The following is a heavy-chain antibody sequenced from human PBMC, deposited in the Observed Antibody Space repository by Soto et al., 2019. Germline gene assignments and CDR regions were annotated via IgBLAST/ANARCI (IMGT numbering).Heavy chain of an antibody. CDR1: GYTFTSYG. Sequence: GASVKVSCKASGYTFTSYGISWVRQAPGQGLEWMGWISAYNGNTNYAQKLQGRVTMTTDTSTSTAYMELRSLRSDDTAVYYCARSRVRWSYYDSSGYYSPQGPHDAFDIWGQGTMVTVS. CDR3: ARSRVRWSYYDSSGYYSPQGPHDAFDI. V-gene: IGHV1-18*01. CDR2: ISAYNGNT. D-gene: IGHD3-22*01. J-gene: IGHJ3*02.